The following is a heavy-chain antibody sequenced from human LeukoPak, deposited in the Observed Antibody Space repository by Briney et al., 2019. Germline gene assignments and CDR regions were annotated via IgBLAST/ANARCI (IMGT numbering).Heavy chain of an antibody. D-gene: IGHD4-23*01. CDR1: GGSISSYY. J-gene: IGHJ3*01. V-gene: IGHV4-4*08. Sequence: SETLSLTCTVSGGSISSYYWSWIRQPPGKGLEWIGYIYTSGITNYNPSLKSRVTISVDTSKNQFSLKLSSVTAADTAVYYCARPSLDYGGIDAFDFWGQGTLVTVSS. CDR2: IYTSGIT. CDR3: ARPSLDYGGIDAFDF.